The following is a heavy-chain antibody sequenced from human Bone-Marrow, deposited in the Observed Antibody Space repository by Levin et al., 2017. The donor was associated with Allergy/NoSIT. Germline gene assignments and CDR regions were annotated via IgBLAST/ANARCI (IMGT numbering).Heavy chain of an antibody. Sequence: GGSLRLSCAASGLSFSNYDMNWVRQAPGKGLEWVSSISSGSSHIDYADSVKGRFTISRDNAKNSLYLQMNSLRLEDTAVYFCASWAMFYYDGSDCDYFYYGMNVWGQGTTVTVSS. J-gene: IGHJ6*02. CDR3: ASWAMFYYDGSDCDYFYYGMNV. CDR2: ISSGSSHI. CDR1: GLSFSNYD. D-gene: IGHD3-16*01. V-gene: IGHV3-21*06.